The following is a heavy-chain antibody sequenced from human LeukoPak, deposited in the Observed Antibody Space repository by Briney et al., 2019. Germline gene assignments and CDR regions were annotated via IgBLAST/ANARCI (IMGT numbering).Heavy chain of an antibody. CDR2: ISGSGGST. J-gene: IGHJ4*02. V-gene: IGHV3-23*01. Sequence: GGSLRLSCAASGFTFSSYAMSWVRQAPGKGLEWVSAISGSGGSTYYADSVKGRFTISRDNSKNTLYLQINSLRAEDTAVYYCAKDMYDYVWGSCSDYWGQGTLVTVSS. CDR3: AKDMYDYVWGSCSDY. D-gene: IGHD3-16*01. CDR1: GFTFSSYA.